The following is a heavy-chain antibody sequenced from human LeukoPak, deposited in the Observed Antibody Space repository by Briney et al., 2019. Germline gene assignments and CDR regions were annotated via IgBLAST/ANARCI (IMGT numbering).Heavy chain of an antibody. CDR2: VYNRGST. D-gene: IGHD5-24*01. CDR3: TRSRTNNNAYNELDY. V-gene: IGHV4-59*08. J-gene: IGHJ4*02. CDR1: GGSISGYY. Sequence: SGTLSLTCSVSGGSISGYYWSWIRQSPGKGLEWIGCVYNRGSTYYNSSLKSRVTISLDTSRNQFYLRLSSVTAADTAVYYCTRSRTNNNAYNELDYWGQGTLVTVSS.